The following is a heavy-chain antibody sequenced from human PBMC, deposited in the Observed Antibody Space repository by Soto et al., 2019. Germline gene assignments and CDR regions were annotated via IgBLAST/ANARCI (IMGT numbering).Heavy chain of an antibody. CDR3: ARPSGAINY. Sequence: QVQLQQWGAGLLKPSETLSLTCAVYGGSFSGYYWSWIRQPPGKGLEWIGEINHSGSTNYNPSLKXRXTRXVDTSKNQFPLKLSSVTAADTAVYYCARPSGAINYWGQGTLVTVSS. CDR1: GGSFSGYY. D-gene: IGHD2-21*01. V-gene: IGHV4-34*01. CDR2: INHSGST. J-gene: IGHJ4*02.